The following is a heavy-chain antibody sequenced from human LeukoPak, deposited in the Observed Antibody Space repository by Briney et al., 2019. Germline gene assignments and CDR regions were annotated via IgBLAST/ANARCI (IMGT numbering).Heavy chain of an antibody. D-gene: IGHD2-15*01. CDR2: IIPILGIA. CDR1: GGTFSSYA. V-gene: IGHV1-69*04. Sequence: SVKVSCKASGGTFSSYAISWVRQAPGQGLEWMGRIIPILGIANYAQKFQGRVTITADKSTSTAYMELSSLRSEDTAVYYCATPVVVVAATLVGYYYGMDVWGQGTTVPVSS. CDR3: ATPVVVVAATLVGYYYGMDV. J-gene: IGHJ6*02.